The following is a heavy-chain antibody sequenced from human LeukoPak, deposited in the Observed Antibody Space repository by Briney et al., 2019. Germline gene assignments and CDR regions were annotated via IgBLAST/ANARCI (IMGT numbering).Heavy chain of an antibody. V-gene: IGHV3-74*01. CDR2: IYSDGRTT. Sequence: PGGSLRLSCVASGFTFSSSWMHWVRQAPGKGLVWVSRIYSDGRTTDYADSVRGRFTISRDNAKNMLYLQMSGLNAEDTAVYYCARETFIAMVGSHALDIWGQGTMVTVSS. J-gene: IGHJ3*02. CDR3: ARETFIAMVGSHALDI. D-gene: IGHD6-19*01. CDR1: GFTFSSSW.